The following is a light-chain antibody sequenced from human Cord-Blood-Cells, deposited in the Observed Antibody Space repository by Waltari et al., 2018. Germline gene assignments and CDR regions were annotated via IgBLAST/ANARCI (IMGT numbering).Light chain of an antibody. CDR1: SSDVGSYNL. J-gene: IGLJ3*02. CDR2: EGS. CDR3: CSYAGSSTWV. V-gene: IGLV2-23*01. Sequence: QSALTQPASVSGSPGQSITIHCTGTSSDVGSYNLVSWYQQHPGKAPKHMIYEGSKRPSGVSNRFSGSKSGNTASLTISGLQAEDEADYYCCSYAGSSTWVFGGGTKLTVL.